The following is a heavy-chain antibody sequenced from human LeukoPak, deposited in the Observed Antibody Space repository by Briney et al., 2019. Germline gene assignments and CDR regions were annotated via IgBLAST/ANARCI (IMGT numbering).Heavy chain of an antibody. CDR3: ARDLLGYCSSTSCYYYYYMDV. J-gene: IGHJ6*03. Sequence: ASVKVSCKVSGYTFTDYYMHWVQQAPGKGLEWMGLVDPEDGETIYAQKFQGRVTITTDESTSTAYMELSSLRSEDTAVYYCARDLLGYCSSTSCYYYYYMDVWGKGTTVTVSS. V-gene: IGHV1-69-2*01. CDR2: VDPEDGET. CDR1: GYTFTDYY. D-gene: IGHD2-2*01.